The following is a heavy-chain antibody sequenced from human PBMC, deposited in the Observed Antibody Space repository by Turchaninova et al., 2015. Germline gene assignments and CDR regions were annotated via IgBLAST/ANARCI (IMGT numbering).Heavy chain of an antibody. CDR2: ISSSSTYI. CDR3: AREKTAAGGDY. V-gene: IGHV3-21*01. D-gene: IGHD6-13*01. J-gene: IGHJ4*02. CDR1: GFTFRSYD. Sequence: EVQLVESGGGVVKPGGYLRRTCAASGFTFRSYDMPWGPQAPGKGLEWVSSISSSSTYINYADAVRGRFTISRDNAKNSLYLQMNNLRGEDTAIYFCAREKTAAGGDYWGQGTLVTVSA.